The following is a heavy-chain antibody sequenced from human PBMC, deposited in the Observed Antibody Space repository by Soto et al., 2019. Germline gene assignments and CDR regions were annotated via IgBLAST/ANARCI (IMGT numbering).Heavy chain of an antibody. Sequence: VGSLRLSSTASGFTCISYSMSWVRQAPGKGLEWVSYISSSSSTIYYADSVKGRFTISRDNAKNSLCLQMNSLRAEDTAVYYCAILGEPYYFDYWGQGTLVTVSS. V-gene: IGHV3-48*01. CDR1: GFTCISYS. J-gene: IGHJ4*02. CDR2: ISSSSSTI. D-gene: IGHD3-16*01. CDR3: AILGEPYYFDY.